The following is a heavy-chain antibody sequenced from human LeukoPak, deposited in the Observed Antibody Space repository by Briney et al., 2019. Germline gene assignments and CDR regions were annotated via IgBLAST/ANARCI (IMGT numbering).Heavy chain of an antibody. CDR1: GGSISSSSYY. CDR2: IYYSGST. J-gene: IGHJ3*02. V-gene: IGHV4-39*02. D-gene: IGHD1-26*01. Sequence: SETLSLTCTVSGGSISSSSYYWGWIRQPPGKGLEWIGSIYYSGSTYYNPSLKSRVTISVDTSKNQFSLKLSSVTAADTAVYYCAREFSGSYRGDAFDIWGQGTMVTVSS. CDR3: AREFSGSYRGDAFDI.